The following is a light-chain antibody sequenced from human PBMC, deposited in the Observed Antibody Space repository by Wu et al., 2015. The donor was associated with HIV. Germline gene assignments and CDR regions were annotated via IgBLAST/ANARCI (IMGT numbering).Light chain of an antibody. Sequence: DIGMTQSPDTLSVSPGERATLSCRASQSVDRYLAWYQLKPGQAPRLLIYDTSNRATGIPARFSGSGSGTDFTLTISSLEPEDFAVYYCQQRLDWPPITFGQGTRLEIK. V-gene: IGKV3-11*01. CDR1: QSVDRY. CDR3: QQRLDWPPIT. CDR2: DTS. J-gene: IGKJ5*01.